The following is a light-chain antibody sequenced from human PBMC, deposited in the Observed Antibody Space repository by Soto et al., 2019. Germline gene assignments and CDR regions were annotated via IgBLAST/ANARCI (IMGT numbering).Light chain of an antibody. Sequence: IVLTQSPGTLSLSPGERATLSCGASQSVTNNFLAWYQQKPGQAPRLLIYGASSRATGVPDRFSGSGSGTDFTITISRLEPGDFAVYYCQQYGTALFTFGPGTKVDIK. CDR2: GAS. V-gene: IGKV3-20*01. J-gene: IGKJ3*01. CDR3: QQYGTALFT. CDR1: QSVTNNF.